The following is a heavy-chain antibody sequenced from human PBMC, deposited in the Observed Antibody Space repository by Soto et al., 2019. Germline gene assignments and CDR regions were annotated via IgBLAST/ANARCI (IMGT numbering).Heavy chain of an antibody. CDR2: MNPDSGNT. CDR3: AKGSHIAARPISFDP. CDR1: GYTFTNYD. D-gene: IGHD6-6*01. V-gene: IGHV1-8*01. Sequence: ASVKVSCKASGYTFTNYDINWVLQATGQGLEWMGWMNPDSGNTGYAQKFQGRVTMTRNTSINTAYMELSSLRSEDTAVYYCAKGSHIAARPISFDPWGQGTLVTVS. J-gene: IGHJ5*02.